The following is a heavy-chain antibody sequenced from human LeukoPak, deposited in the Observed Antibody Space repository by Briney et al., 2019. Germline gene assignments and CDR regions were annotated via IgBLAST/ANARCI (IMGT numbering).Heavy chain of an antibody. Sequence: PSETLSLTCAVCGGSFSGYYWSWIRQPPGKGLEWIGYIYYSGSTNYNPSLKSRVTISVDTSKNQFSLKLSSVTAADTAVYYCARGASGYSGYDYSNPWGQGTLVTVSS. CDR2: IYYSGST. J-gene: IGHJ5*02. D-gene: IGHD5-12*01. CDR3: ARGASGYSGYDYSNP. CDR1: GGSFSGYY. V-gene: IGHV4-59*01.